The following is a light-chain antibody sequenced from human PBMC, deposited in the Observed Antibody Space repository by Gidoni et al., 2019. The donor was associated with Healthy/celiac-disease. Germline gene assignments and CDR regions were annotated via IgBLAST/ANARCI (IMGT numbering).Light chain of an antibody. CDR1: QSISSY. V-gene: IGKV1-39*01. CDR2: AAS. Sequence: DIQMTQSTSSLSASVGDRVTITCRESQSISSYLNWYQQKPGKAPKLLIYAASSLQSGVPSRFSGSGSGTDFTLTISSLQPEDFATYYCQQSYSTPWTFGQXTKVEIK. CDR3: QQSYSTPWT. J-gene: IGKJ1*01.